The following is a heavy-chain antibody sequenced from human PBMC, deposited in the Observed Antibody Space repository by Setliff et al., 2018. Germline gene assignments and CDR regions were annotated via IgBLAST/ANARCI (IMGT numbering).Heavy chain of an antibody. Sequence: ASVKVSCKPSGYTFTNYGITWVRQAPGQGLEWMGWINNYNANTNYAQKLQGRVAMTTDTSTSTAYMELRSLRSDDTAVYYCERLVRYCTTTSCQRTSGDDFWGQGTLVTVSS. D-gene: IGHD2-2*01. V-gene: IGHV1-18*01. CDR2: INNYNANT. J-gene: IGHJ4*02. CDR3: ERLVRYCTTTSCQRTSGDDF. CDR1: GYTFTNYG.